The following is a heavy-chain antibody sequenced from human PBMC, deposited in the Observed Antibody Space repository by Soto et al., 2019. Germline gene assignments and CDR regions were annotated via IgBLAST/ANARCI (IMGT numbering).Heavy chain of an antibody. CDR3: ARDYKRGVLSYYYGMDV. CDR2: IWYDGSNK. V-gene: IGHV3-33*01. Sequence: GRSLKLSCAASGFTFSSYGMHWVRQAPGKGLEWVAVIWYDGSNKYYADSVKGRFTISRDNSKNTLYLQMNSLRAEDTAVYYCARDYKRGVLSYYYGMDVWGQGTTVTVSS. D-gene: IGHD3-10*01. CDR1: GFTFSSYG. J-gene: IGHJ6*02.